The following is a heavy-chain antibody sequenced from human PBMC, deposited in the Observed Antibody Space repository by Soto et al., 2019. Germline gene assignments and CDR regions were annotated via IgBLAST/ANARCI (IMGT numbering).Heavy chain of an antibody. J-gene: IGHJ6*02. CDR1: GFTFSSYG. V-gene: IGHV3-30*02. CDR2: IFYDGSNK. D-gene: IGHD1-20*01. CDR3: ASLRMDNWNYYYYYGMDV. Sequence: GGSLRLSCAASGFTFSSYGMHWVRQAPGKGLEWVAVIFYDGSNKYYADSVNGRFTTSRDNSKNTLYLQMNSLRAEDTAVYYCASLRMDNWNYYYYYGMDVWGQGTTVTVS.